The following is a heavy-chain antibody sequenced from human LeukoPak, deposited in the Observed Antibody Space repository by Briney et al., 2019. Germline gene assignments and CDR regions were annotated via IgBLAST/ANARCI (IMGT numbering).Heavy chain of an antibody. CDR2: IRSKPNIYAT. J-gene: IGHJ4*02. Sequence: GGSLRLSCAASGVSFSGSALHWVRQAPGKGLEWLGRIRSKPNIYATAYAASVKGRFTISRDNAKNSLYLQISSLRDEDTAFYYCAKDTGIAASGEFDFWGQGTLVTVSS. D-gene: IGHD6-13*01. CDR1: GVSFSGSA. CDR3: AKDTGIAASGEFDF. V-gene: IGHV3-73*01.